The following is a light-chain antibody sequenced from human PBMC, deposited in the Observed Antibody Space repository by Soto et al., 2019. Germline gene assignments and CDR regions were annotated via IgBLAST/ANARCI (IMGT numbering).Light chain of an antibody. V-gene: IGKV1-6*01. CDR1: QGIRND. Sequence: AIRMTQSPSSLSASVGDRVTITCRASQGIRNDLGWYQQKPGKAPKLLIYAASSLQSGVPSRLGGSGYGTDLTITISSMQTEDFATYYCLQDYNYPPTFGGGTKVDIK. CDR2: AAS. J-gene: IGKJ4*01. CDR3: LQDYNYPPT.